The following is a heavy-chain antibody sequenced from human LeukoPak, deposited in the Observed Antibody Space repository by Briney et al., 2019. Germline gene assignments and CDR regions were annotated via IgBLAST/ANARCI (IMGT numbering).Heavy chain of an antibody. D-gene: IGHD5-24*01. CDR1: GFTFSNYE. Sequence: PGGSLRLSCAASGFTFSNYEMNWVRQAPGKGLEWVSYISSSGNIIYYADSVKDRFTISRDNAKNSLYLQMNSLRAEDTAVYYCARIPRGWHFDYWGQGTLVTVSS. V-gene: IGHV3-48*03. J-gene: IGHJ4*02. CDR2: ISSSGNII. CDR3: ARIPRGWHFDY.